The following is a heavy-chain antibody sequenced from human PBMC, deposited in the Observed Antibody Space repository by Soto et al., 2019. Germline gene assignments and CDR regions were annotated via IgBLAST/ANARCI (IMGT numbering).Heavy chain of an antibody. V-gene: IGHV3-23*01. J-gene: IGHJ4*02. CDR2: IRGGGGNT. CDR3: ARDFGGVHRWYLFSRLDD. D-gene: IGHD3-16*01. CDR1: GFTFSSYA. Sequence: GGSLRLSCAASGFTFSSYAMSWVRQAPGKGLEWVSAIRGGGGNTNYADSVRGRFTISRDNSKNTLYLQMNSLRAEDTAVYYCARDFGGVHRWYLFSRLDDWGQGTLVTVSS.